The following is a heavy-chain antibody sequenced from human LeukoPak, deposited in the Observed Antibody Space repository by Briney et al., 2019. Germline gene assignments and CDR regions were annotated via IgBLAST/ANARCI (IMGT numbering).Heavy chain of an antibody. CDR3: LKQYYDILTGYYLDAFDI. V-gene: IGHV3-30*18. J-gene: IGHJ3*02. Sequence: GGSLRLSCAASGFTFSNYAMHWVRQAPGKGLEWVAVISYDGSYKSFADSVKGRFTISRDNSKNTLYLQMNSLRPEDTALYYCLKQYYDILTGYYLDAFDIWGQGTMVTVSS. D-gene: IGHD3-9*01. CDR1: GFTFSNYA. CDR2: ISYDGSYK.